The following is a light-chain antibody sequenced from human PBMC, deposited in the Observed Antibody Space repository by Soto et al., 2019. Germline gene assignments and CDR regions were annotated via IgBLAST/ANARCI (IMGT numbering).Light chain of an antibody. CDR3: QHANSISIT. CDR1: QGISSA. CDR2: DAS. Sequence: DIQMTQSPSSVSASVGDRVTMTCRASQGISSALAWYQQKPGKAPKLLIYDASSLQSGVPSRFSGSGSGTDFTLTITSLQPEDFATYYCQHANSISITFGQGTRLEIK. V-gene: IGKV1-12*01. J-gene: IGKJ5*01.